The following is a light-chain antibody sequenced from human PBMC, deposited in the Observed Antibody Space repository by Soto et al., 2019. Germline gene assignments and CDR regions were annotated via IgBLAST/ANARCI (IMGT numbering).Light chain of an antibody. CDR1: SSDIGVYNY. J-gene: IGLJ1*01. Sequence: QSALTQPASVSGSPGQSITFSCTGTSSDIGVYNYVSWYQQHPGKAPKLIIYEVNNRPSGVSDRFSGSKSGNTASLTISGLQAEDEADYYCSSYTTSNTYVVGTGTKVTVL. V-gene: IGLV2-14*01. CDR3: SSYTTSNTYV. CDR2: EVN.